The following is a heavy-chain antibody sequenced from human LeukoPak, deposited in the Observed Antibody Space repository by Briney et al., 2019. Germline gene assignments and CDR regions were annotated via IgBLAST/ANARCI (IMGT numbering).Heavy chain of an antibody. V-gene: IGHV3-30*18. CDR2: ISYDGSNK. CDR1: GFTFSNFG. Sequence: GGSLRLSCAASGFTFSNFGMHWVRQAPGKGLEWVAVISYDGSNKYYAESVKGRFTISRDNSKNTLSLQMTSLRAEDTAVYYCTKEVYHDSSAYSDYWGQGTLVTVSS. CDR3: TKEVYHDSSAYSDY. J-gene: IGHJ4*02. D-gene: IGHD3-22*01.